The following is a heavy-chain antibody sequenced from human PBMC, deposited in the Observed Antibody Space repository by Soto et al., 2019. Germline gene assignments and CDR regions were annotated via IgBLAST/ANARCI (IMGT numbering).Heavy chain of an antibody. CDR2: INAGNGNT. D-gene: IGHD3-10*01. V-gene: IGHV1-3*01. CDR1: GYTFTSYA. J-gene: IGHJ4*02. CDR3: ARLRTTLLWFGELPYFDY. Sequence: QVQLVQSGAEVKKPGASVKVSCKASGYTFTSYAMHWVRQAPGQRLEWMGWINAGNGNTKYSQKFQGRVTITRDISASTAYMELSSLRSEDTAVYYCARLRTTLLWFGELPYFDYWGQGTLVTVSS.